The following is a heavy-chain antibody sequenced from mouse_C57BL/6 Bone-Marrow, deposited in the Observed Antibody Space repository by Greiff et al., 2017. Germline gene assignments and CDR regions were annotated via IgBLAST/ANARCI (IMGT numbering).Heavy chain of an antibody. D-gene: IGHD1-1*01. V-gene: IGHV5-17*01. CDR2: ISSGSSTI. CDR1: GFTFSDYG. Sequence: VQLVESGGGLVKPGGSLKLSCAASGFTFSDYGMHWVRQAPEKGLEWVAYISSGSSTIYYADTVKGRFTISRDNAKNTLFLQMTSLRSEDTAMYYWERPGYYGSSPFDYWCQGTTLTVSS. J-gene: IGHJ2*01. CDR3: ERPGYYGSSPFDY.